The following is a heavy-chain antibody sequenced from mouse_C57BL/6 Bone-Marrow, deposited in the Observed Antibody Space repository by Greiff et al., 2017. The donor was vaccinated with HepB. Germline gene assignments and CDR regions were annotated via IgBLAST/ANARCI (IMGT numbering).Heavy chain of an antibody. J-gene: IGHJ2*01. V-gene: IGHV5-2*01. CDR1: EYEFPSHD. D-gene: IGHD1-1*01. CDR3: ARPLYYYGSSFDY. Sequence: DVKLVESGGGLVQPGESLKLSCESNEYEFPSHDMSWVRKTPEKRLELVAAINSDGGSTYYPDTMERRFIISRDNTKKTLYLQMSSLRSEDTALYYCARPLYYYGSSFDYWGQGTTLTVSS. CDR2: INSDGGST.